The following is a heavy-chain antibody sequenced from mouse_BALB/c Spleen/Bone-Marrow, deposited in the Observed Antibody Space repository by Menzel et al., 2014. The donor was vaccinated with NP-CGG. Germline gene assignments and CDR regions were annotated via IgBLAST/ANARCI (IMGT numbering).Heavy chain of an antibody. J-gene: IGHJ3*01. CDR2: INPDSSTI. D-gene: IGHD1-1*01. V-gene: IGHV4-1*02. CDR3: ARLSYYGRFAY. Sequence: EVKLVESGGGLVQPGGSLKLSCAASGFDFSRYWMSWVRQAPGKGLEWIGEINPDSSTINYTPSLKDKFIISRDYAKNTLYLQMSKVRSEDTALYYCARLSYYGRFAYWGQGTLVTVSA. CDR1: GFDFSRYW.